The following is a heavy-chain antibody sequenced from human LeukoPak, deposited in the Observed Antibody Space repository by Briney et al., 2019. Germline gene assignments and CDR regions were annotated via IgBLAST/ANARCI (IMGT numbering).Heavy chain of an antibody. CDR2: IYHSGST. V-gene: IGHV4-4*02. CDR1: GGSISSSYW. J-gene: IGHJ4*02. CDR3: ARVGVGSYNFDY. Sequence: PSVTLSLTCAVSGGSISSSYWWSWVRQPPGKGLEWIGEIYHSGSTNYNPSLKSRVTISVDKSENQFSLKLSSVTAADTAVYYCARVGVGSYNFDYWGQGTLVTVSS. D-gene: IGHD3-3*01.